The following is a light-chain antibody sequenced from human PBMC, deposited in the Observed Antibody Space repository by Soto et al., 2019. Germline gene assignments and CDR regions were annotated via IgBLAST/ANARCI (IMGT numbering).Light chain of an antibody. J-gene: IGKJ1*01. Sequence: EIVLTQSPGTLSLSPGDGATLSCRASQSVSSTSLAWYQHKPGQAPRLLIYGASSRATGIPDRFSGSGSGTDFTLTISRLEPEDFAVYYCQQFGSSPRTFGQGTKVEI. V-gene: IGKV3-20*01. CDR2: GAS. CDR3: QQFGSSPRT. CDR1: QSVSSTS.